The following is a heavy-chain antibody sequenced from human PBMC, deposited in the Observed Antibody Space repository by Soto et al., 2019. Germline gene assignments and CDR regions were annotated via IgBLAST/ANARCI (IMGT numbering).Heavy chain of an antibody. V-gene: IGHV4-31*01. J-gene: IGHJ4*02. CDR1: GGSISSGGYY. D-gene: IGHD3-9*01. Sequence: SETLSLTCTVSGGSISSGGYYWSWIRQHPGKGLEWIGYIYYSGSTYYKPSLKSQLNISVETSKSQLSLKLSSVTAAVTVVYYCVRFLPPPYSDALTDYTDAFDYWGQGTLVTVSS. CDR2: IYYSGST. CDR3: VRFLPPPYSDALTDYTDAFDY.